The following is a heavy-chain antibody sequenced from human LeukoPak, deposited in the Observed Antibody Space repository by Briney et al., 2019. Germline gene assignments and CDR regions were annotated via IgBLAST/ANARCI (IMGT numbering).Heavy chain of an antibody. CDR1: GYTFIGHY. V-gene: IGHV1-2*02. Sequence: ASVKVSCKASGYTFIGHYMHWVRQAPGQGLEWMGWINPDSGGTNYAQKFQGRVTMTRDTSISTAYMELSRLRSDDTAMYYCTKGTDAFDIWGQGTMVTASS. D-gene: IGHD2-2*01. J-gene: IGHJ3*02. CDR2: INPDSGGT. CDR3: TKGTDAFDI.